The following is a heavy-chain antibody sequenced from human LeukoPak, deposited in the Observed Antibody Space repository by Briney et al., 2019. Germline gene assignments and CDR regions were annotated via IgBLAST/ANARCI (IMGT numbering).Heavy chain of an antibody. Sequence: GEINHSGSTKYNPSLKSRVTISVDTSKNQFSLKLSSVTAADTAVYYCAREGSSSWERYFDYWGQGTLVTVSS. V-gene: IGHV4-34*01. J-gene: IGHJ4*02. CDR3: AREGSSSWERYFDY. D-gene: IGHD6-13*01. CDR2: INHSGST.